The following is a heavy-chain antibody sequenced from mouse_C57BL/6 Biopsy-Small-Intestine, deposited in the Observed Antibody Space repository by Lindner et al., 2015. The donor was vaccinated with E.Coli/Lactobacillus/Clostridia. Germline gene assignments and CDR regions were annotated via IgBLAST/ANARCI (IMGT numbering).Heavy chain of an antibody. J-gene: IGHJ2*01. CDR3: ARSGYDYERYYFDY. V-gene: IGHV1-82*01. CDR1: GYAFSSSW. Sequence: VQLQESGPELVKPGASVKISCKASGYAFSSSWMNWVKQRPGKGLEWIGRIYPGDGDTNYNGKFKGKATLTADKSSSTAYMQLSSLTSEDSAVYFCARSGYDYERYYFDYWGQGTTLTVSS. CDR2: IYPGDGDT. D-gene: IGHD2-4*01.